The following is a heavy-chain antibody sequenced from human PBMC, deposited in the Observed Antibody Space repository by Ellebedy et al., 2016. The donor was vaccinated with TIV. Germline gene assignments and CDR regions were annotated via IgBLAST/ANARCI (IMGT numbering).Heavy chain of an antibody. V-gene: IGHV4-61*02. CDR3: ARNLVVVAATGAFDI. CDR2: IYSSGST. Sequence: SETLSLTCTVSGGSISSAGYYWSWIRQPAGKGLEWIGRIYSSGSTDYNPSLKSRATMSVDTSKNQFSLKLSSVTAADTAVYYCARNLVVVAATGAFDIWGQGTMVTVSS. D-gene: IGHD2-15*01. CDR1: GGSISSAGYY. J-gene: IGHJ3*02.